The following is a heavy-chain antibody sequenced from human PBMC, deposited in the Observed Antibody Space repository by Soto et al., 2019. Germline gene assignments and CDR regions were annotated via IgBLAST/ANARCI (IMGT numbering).Heavy chain of an antibody. V-gene: IGHV4-4*07. Sequence: SETLSLTCTVSGGSISGYYWIWIRRPAGKGLEWIGRIYTSGSTNYNPSLKSRVTMSVDTSTNQFSLKLSSVTAADTAVYYCARGPPYYYGMDVWGQGTTVTVSS. J-gene: IGHJ6*02. CDR1: GGSISGYY. CDR2: IYTSGST. CDR3: ARGPPYYYGMDV.